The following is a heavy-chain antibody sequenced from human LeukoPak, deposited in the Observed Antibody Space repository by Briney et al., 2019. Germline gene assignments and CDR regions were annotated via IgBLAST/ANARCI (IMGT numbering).Heavy chain of an antibody. V-gene: IGHV3-23*01. J-gene: IGHJ3*02. Sequence: GGSLRLSCAASGFRFSNYAMGWVRQAPRKGLQWVSAISNSGGTTYYADSVKGRFTIFRDNSNNTLYLHMKSLRAEDTALYYCAKDFLTRGYSHERSDVFDIWGQGTMVTVSS. CDR1: GFRFSNYA. CDR2: ISNSGGTT. D-gene: IGHD5-18*01. CDR3: AKDFLTRGYSHERSDVFDI.